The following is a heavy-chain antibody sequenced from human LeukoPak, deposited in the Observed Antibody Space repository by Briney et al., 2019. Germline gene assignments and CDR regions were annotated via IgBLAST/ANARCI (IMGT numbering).Heavy chain of an antibody. V-gene: IGHV3-74*01. CDR2: INSDGSTT. CDR1: GFTFSSYA. Sequence: GGSLRLSCAASGFTFSSYAMSWVRQAPGKGLEWVSRINSDGSTTSYADSVKGRFTISRDNAKNTLSLQMNSLRAEDTAIYYCAKNGDRGAYCSGGSCYPYYYYYIDVWGKGTTVTISS. J-gene: IGHJ6*03. CDR3: AKNGDRGAYCSGGSCYPYYYYYIDV. D-gene: IGHD2-15*01.